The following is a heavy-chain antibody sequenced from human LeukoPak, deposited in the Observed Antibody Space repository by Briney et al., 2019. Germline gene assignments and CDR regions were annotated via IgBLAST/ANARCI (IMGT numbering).Heavy chain of an antibody. CDR1: GFTFSSFW. Sequence: PGGSLRLSCAAYGFTFSSFWMRWVRQAPGKGLEWVENIKQDGREKYYVEYVKGRFTVSRDNAKNSLYLQINSLRAEDTAVYYCARDPKMIYRIVGTTGYFDYWGQGTLVTVSS. CDR2: IKQDGREK. D-gene: IGHD1-26*01. V-gene: IGHV3-7*01. CDR3: ARDPKMIYRIVGTTGYFDY. J-gene: IGHJ4*02.